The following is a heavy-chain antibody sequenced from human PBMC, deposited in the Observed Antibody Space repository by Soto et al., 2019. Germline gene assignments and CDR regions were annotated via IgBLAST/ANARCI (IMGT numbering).Heavy chain of an antibody. D-gene: IGHD1-26*01. V-gene: IGHV3-21*01. J-gene: IGHJ4*02. CDR3: TRDSGTYKLYYFDH. Sequence: EVQLVESGGGLVKPGGSLTLSCVASGFTFTSYTIHWVRQAPGKGLEWVSSVNSGSRYIYYADSVQGRFTISRDNDKKSVFLQMKTLRVDDTAVYYCTRDSGTYKLYYFDHWGQGTLVTVS. CDR2: VNSGSRYI. CDR1: GFTFTSYT.